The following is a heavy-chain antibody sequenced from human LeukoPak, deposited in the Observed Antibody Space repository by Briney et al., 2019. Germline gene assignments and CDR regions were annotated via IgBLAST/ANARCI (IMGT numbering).Heavy chain of an antibody. CDR2: ISSSGSTI. J-gene: IGHJ4*02. Sequence: GGSLRLSCAASGFTFSDYYVSWIRQAPGKGLEWVSYISSSGSTIYYADSVKGRFTISRDNAKNSLYLQMNSLRAEDTAVYYCARVDRVQDYYGSGSYYPPFFDYWGQGTLVTVSS. CDR3: ARVDRVQDYYGSGSYYPPFFDY. V-gene: IGHV3-11*01. CDR1: GFTFSDYY. D-gene: IGHD3-10*01.